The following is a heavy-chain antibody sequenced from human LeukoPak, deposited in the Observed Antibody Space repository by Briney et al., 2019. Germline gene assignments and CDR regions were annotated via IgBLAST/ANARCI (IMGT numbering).Heavy chain of an antibody. V-gene: IGHV3-30*02. CDR1: GFTFSSYA. CDR3: AKDKSLQGSSWIHDY. Sequence: GGSLRLSCAASGFTFSSYAMHWVRQAPGKGLEWVAFIRYDGSNKDYADSVKGRFTISRDNSKNTLYLQMNSLRAEDTAVYYCAKDKSLQGSSWIHDYWGQGTLVTVSS. J-gene: IGHJ4*02. D-gene: IGHD6-13*01. CDR2: IRYDGSNK.